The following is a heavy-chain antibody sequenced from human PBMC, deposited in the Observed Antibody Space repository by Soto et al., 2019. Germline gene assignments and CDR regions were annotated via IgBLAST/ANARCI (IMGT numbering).Heavy chain of an antibody. J-gene: IGHJ6*02. D-gene: IGHD3-16*01. CDR1: GYTFTRYG. V-gene: IGHV1-18*01. CDR2: SNTYNGNT. Sequence: QVQLVQSGAEVKNPGASVKGSCKASGYTFTRYGIGWARQAPGQGVEWMGWSNTYNGNTNYATNVQVRVTLTTDTSKSTAYMELRSLSSNDTAIYYCAMVDVYVTPSPQDVWGQGTTVIVSS. CDR3: AMVDVYVTPSPQDV.